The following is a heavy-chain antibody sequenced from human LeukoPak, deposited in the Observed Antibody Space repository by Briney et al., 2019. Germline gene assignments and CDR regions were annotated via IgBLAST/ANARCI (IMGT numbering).Heavy chain of an antibody. J-gene: IGHJ4*02. CDR1: GGSFSGYY. CDR2: INHSGST. V-gene: IGHV4-34*01. D-gene: IGHD6-13*01. CDR3: ARAGSSSWYLYY. Sequence: PPETLSLTCAVYGGSFSGYYWSWIRQPPGKGLEWIGEINHSGSTNYNPSLKSRVTISVDTSKNQFSLKLSSVTAADTAVYYCARAGSSSWYLYYWGQGTRVTVSS.